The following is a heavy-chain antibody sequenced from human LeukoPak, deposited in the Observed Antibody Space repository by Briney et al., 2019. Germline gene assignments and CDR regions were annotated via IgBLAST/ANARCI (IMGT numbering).Heavy chain of an antibody. D-gene: IGHD6-6*01. J-gene: IGHJ6*03. Sequence: SETLSLTCTVSGGSISSGSYYWSWIRQPAGKGLEWIGRIYTSGSTNYNPSLKSRVTISVDTSKNQFSLKLSSVTAADTAVYYCARVLPDSSSSSYYYYYYMDVWGKGTTVTVSS. CDR2: IYTSGST. CDR3: ARVLPDSSSSSYYYYYYMDV. V-gene: IGHV4-61*02. CDR1: GGSISSGSYY.